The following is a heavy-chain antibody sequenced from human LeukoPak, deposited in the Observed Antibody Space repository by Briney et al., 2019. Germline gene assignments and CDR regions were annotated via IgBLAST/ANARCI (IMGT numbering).Heavy chain of an antibody. CDR1: GGSISSYY. D-gene: IGHD3-9*01. CDR2: IYYSGST. V-gene: IGHV4-59*08. Sequence: PSETLPLTCTVSGGSISSYYWSWIRQPPGKGLEWIGYIYYSGSTNYNPSLKSRVTISVDTSKNQFSLKLSSVTAADTAVYYCARHGYDILSGLIWGQGTMVTVSS. CDR3: ARHGYDILSGLI. J-gene: IGHJ3*02.